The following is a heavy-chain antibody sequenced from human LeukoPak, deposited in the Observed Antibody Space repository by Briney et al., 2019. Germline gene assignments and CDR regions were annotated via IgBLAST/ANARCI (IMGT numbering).Heavy chain of an antibody. CDR3: ARDYYDSSGYFDAFDI. D-gene: IGHD3-22*01. V-gene: IGHV4-59*01. J-gene: IGHJ3*02. CDR1: GGSISSYY. Sequence: SETLSLTCTVSGGSISSYYWSWIRQPPGKGLEWIGYIYYSGSTNYNPSLKSRVTISVDTSKNQFSLKLSSVTAADTAAYYCARDYYDSSGYFDAFDIWGQGTMVTVSS. CDR2: IYYSGST.